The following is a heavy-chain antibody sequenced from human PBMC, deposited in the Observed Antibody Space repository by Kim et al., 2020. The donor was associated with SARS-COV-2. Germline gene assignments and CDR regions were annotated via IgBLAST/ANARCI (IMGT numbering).Heavy chain of an antibody. CDR2: ISAYNGNT. J-gene: IGHJ4*02. CDR1: GYTFTSYG. Sequence: ASVKVSCKASGYTFTSYGISWVRQAPGQGLEWMGWISAYNGNTNYAQKLQGRVTMTTDTSTSTAYMELRSLRSDDTAVYYCARDRLSVAAAGNVLPKYFDYWGQGTLVTVSS. V-gene: IGHV1-18*04. CDR3: ARDRLSVAAAGNVLPKYFDY. D-gene: IGHD6-13*01.